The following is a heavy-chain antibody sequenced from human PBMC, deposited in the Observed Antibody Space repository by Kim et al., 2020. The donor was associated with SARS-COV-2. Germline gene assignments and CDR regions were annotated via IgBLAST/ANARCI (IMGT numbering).Heavy chain of an antibody. V-gene: IGHV3-23*01. CDR3: VRDRVLSGSSLFDP. D-gene: IGHD3-3*01. J-gene: IGHJ5*02. Sequence: GGSLRLSCAASGFIFNNYAMGWVRRAPGKGLEWVSSISGRGGNTYYARSVRGRVTISRDNAGDTVYLQLHSLTADDAAVYHCVRDRVLSGSSLFDPWGLGTPVPVSP. CDR2: ISGRGGNT. CDR1: GFIFNNYA.